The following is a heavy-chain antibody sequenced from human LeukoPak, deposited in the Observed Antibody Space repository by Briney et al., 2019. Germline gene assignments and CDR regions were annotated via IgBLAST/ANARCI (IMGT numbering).Heavy chain of an antibody. CDR2: IYPGDSRI. CDR3: ACRDLTSTWSFP. Sequence: ESLKISCQGFGYSFTSYWIGWVRQMPGKGMEWMGVIYPGDSRIRYNPSFQGQVTISVDKSISTAYLQWVSLKASDTAMYYCACRDLTSTWSFPWGQGTLVTVSS. V-gene: IGHV5-51*01. D-gene: IGHD6-13*01. CDR1: GYSFTSYW. J-gene: IGHJ5*02.